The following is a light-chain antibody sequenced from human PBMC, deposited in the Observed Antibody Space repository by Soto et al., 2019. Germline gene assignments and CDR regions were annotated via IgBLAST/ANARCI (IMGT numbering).Light chain of an antibody. V-gene: IGLV1-51*01. CDR3: GTWDNSLSVYV. CDR2: DND. CDR1: SSNIGNNF. J-gene: IGLJ1*01. Sequence: QSVLTQPPSVSAAPGQKVTISCSGSSSNIGNNFVSWYQQLPGTAPKLLIYDNDKRPSGIPDRFSGSKSGTSATLGITGLQTGDEADFYCGTWDNSLSVYVFGTGTKLTVL.